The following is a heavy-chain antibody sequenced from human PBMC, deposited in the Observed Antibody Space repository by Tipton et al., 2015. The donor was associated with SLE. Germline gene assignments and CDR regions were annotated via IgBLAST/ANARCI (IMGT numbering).Heavy chain of an antibody. V-gene: IGHV4-59*11. D-gene: IGHD3-9*01. CDR1: GGSISSHY. CDR2: SYYSGST. J-gene: IGHJ3*02. CDR3: ARVYYDILSGYSGAYDI. Sequence: TLSLTCTVSGGSISSHYWSWIRQPPGKGLEWVGYSYYSGSTNYNPSLKSRVTLSVDTSKNQFSLKLSSVTAADAAGYYCARVYYDILSGYSGAYDIWGRGRRVSVAS.